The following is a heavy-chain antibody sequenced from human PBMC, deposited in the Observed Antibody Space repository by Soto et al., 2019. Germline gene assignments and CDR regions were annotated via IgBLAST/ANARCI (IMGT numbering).Heavy chain of an antibody. CDR1: GLNFDDFA. V-gene: IGHV3-9*01. J-gene: IGHJ4*02. CDR2: ITWNSRVL. Sequence: GVSLRLFCVVTGLNFDDFAMHWVRQAPGKGLEWVSGITWNSRVLAYADSVKGRFTISRDNARNSLYLQMDSLRDEDTALYYCAKGRYDFWSPYYFDSWGQGTLVTVSS. D-gene: IGHD3-3*01. CDR3: AKGRYDFWSPYYFDS.